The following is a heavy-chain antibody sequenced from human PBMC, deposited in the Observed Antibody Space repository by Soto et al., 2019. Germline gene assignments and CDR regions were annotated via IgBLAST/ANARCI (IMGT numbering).Heavy chain of an antibody. J-gene: IGHJ4*02. D-gene: IGHD3-22*01. CDR1: GYIFTTYY. CDR3: ARGREKGKNYDSSGFYFH. Sequence: ASVKVSCKASGYIFTTYYIHWIRQAPGQGLEWMGIINPSDGGTNYAQNFQGRVTMTRDTSTSTVYMELSSLRSEDTAVYYCARGREKGKNYDSSGFYFHWGQGTLVTVSS. V-gene: IGHV1-46*01. CDR2: INPSDGGT.